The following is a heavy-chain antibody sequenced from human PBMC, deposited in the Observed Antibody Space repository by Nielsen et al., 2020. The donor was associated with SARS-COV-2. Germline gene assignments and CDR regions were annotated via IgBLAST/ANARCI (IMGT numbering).Heavy chain of an antibody. J-gene: IGHJ4*02. CDR3: AREADGGNSDY. CDR2: IYYSGST. D-gene: IGHD4-23*01. V-gene: IGHV4-31*03. Sequence: SETLSLTCTVSGGSISSGGYYWSWIRQHPGKGLEWIGYIYYSGSTYYNPSLKNRVTISVDTSKNQFSLKLSSVTAADTAVYYCAREADGGNSDYWGQGTLVTVSS. CDR1: GGSISSGGYY.